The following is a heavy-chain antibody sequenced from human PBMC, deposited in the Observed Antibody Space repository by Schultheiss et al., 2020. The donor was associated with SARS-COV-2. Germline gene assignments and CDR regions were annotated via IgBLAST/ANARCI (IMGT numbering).Heavy chain of an antibody. CDR3: TTFRVGATYAGGY. D-gene: IGHD1-26*01. CDR1: GFTFSSYG. CDR2: ISYDGSNK. J-gene: IGHJ4*02. V-gene: IGHV3-30*03. Sequence: GESLKISCAASGFTFSSYGMHWVRQAPGKGLEWVAVISYDGSNKYYADSVKGRFTISRDNSKNTLYLQMNSLRAEDTAVYYCTTFRVGATYAGGYWGQGILVTVSS.